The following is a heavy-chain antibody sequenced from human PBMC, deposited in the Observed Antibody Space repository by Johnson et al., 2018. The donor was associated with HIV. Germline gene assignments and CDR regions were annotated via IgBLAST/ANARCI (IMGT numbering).Heavy chain of an antibody. V-gene: IGHV3-13*01. CDR1: GFTFSSYA. CDR3: AREVGSWYSSSSGAFDI. Sequence: MLLVESGGGVVQPGGSLRLSCAASGFTFSSYAMSWVRQAPGKGLEWVSAIGTAGDTYYPGSVKGRFTISRENAKNSLYLQMNSLRAGDTAVYYCAREVGSWYSSSSGAFDIWGQGTMVTVSS. D-gene: IGHD6-6*01. CDR2: IGTAGDT. J-gene: IGHJ3*02.